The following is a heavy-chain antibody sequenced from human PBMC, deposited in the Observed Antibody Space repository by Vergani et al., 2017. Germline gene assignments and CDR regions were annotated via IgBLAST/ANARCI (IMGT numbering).Heavy chain of an antibody. CDR2: LNPSGGST. D-gene: IGHD2-21*01. CDR3: AADCGGDCYLY. CDR1: GYTFTSYY. J-gene: IGHJ4*02. V-gene: IGHV1-46*03. Sequence: QVQLVQSGAEVKKPGASVKVSCKASGYTFTSYYMHWVRQAPGQGLEWMGILNPSGGSTSYAQKFQGRVTMTRDTSTSAVYMELGSLRSEDTAVYYCAADCGGDCYLYWGQGTLVTVSS.